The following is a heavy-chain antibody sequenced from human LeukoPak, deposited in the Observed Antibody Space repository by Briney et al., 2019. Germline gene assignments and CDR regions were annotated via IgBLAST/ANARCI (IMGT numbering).Heavy chain of an antibody. CDR1: GFTFSSYA. Sequence: GRSLRLSCAASGFTFSSYAMHWVRQAPGKGLEWVAVISYDGSNKYYADSVKGRFTISRDNSKNTLYLQMNSLRAEDTAVYYCARQYSSGWPHYYYYGMDVWGQGTTVTVSS. CDR3: ARQYSSGWPHYYYYGMDV. V-gene: IGHV3-30-3*01. J-gene: IGHJ6*02. D-gene: IGHD6-19*01. CDR2: ISYDGSNK.